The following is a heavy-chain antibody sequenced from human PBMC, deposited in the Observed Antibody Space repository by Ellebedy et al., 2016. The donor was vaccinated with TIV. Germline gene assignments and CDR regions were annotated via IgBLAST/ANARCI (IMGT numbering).Heavy chain of an antibody. CDR3: ARVGSLRYFDWLSMGDYYGMDV. J-gene: IGHJ6*02. CDR1: GFTFSSYG. Sequence: GESLKISXAASGFTFSSYGMHWVRQAPGKGLEWVAVISYDGSNKYYADSVKGRFTISRDNSKNTLYLQMNSLRAEDTAVYYCARVGSLRYFDWLSMGDYYGMDVWGQGTTVTVSS. V-gene: IGHV3-30*03. D-gene: IGHD3-9*01. CDR2: ISYDGSNK.